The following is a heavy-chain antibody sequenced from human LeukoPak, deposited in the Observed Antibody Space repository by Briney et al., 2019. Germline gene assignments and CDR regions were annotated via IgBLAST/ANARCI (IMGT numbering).Heavy chain of an antibody. CDR2: ISGSGGST. D-gene: IGHD3-3*01. Sequence: GGSLRLSCVASGFTFRTYAMTWVRQAPGKGLEWVSAISGSGGSTYYADSVKGRFTISRDNSKNTLYLQMNSLRAEDTAVYYCANDTYYDFWSGYSQTNYYFDYWGQGTLVTVSS. J-gene: IGHJ4*02. V-gene: IGHV3-23*01. CDR1: GFTFRTYA. CDR3: ANDTYYDFWSGYSQTNYYFDY.